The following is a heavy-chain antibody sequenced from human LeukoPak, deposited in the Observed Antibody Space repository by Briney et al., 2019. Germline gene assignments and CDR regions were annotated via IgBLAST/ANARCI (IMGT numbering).Heavy chain of an antibody. CDR2: ISDGGSNQ. CDR1: GFTFSDYG. V-gene: IGHV3-30*01. D-gene: IGHD4-11*01. J-gene: IGHJ6*03. Sequence: PGASLRLSCSASGFTFSDYGLHWVRQAPGKGLEWVAIISDGGSNQYYGDSVRGRFTVSRDNSKNALFLQMTSLRVDDTAVYYCAREVNYYCYMDVWGTGTTVTVS. CDR3: AREVNYYCYMDV.